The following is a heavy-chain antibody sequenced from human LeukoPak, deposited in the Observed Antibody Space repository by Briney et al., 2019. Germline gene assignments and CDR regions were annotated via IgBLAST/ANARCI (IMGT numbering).Heavy chain of an antibody. J-gene: IGHJ5*02. D-gene: IGHD2-15*01. CDR3: AREGFCSGGSCYNWFDP. Sequence: GASVKVSCKASGYTFTSYGISWVRQAPGQGLEWMGGIIPIFGTANYAQKFQGRVTITADESTSTAYMELSSLRSEDTAVYYCAREGFCSGGSCYNWFDPWGQGTLVTVSS. CDR1: GYTFTSYG. CDR2: IIPIFGTA. V-gene: IGHV1-69*13.